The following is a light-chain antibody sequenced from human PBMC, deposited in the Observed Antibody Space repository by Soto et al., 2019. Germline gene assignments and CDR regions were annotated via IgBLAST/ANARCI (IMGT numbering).Light chain of an antibody. CDR2: DAF. Sequence: EKLMTQSPATLSVSPGERATLSCRASQTVKTRLAWYQQKPGQAPRLLSYDAFTRATGIPARFSGSASETEFTLTISSLQSEDFAVYYCQQYDEWPLTFGGGTKVEIK. J-gene: IGKJ4*01. CDR3: QQYDEWPLT. CDR1: QTVKTR. V-gene: IGKV3-15*01.